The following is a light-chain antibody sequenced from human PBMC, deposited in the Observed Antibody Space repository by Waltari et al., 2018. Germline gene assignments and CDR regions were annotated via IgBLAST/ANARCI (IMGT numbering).Light chain of an antibody. CDR3: QAWDSFVV. Sequence: SYELTQPPSVSVSPGQTASITCSGDKLGDKYACWYQQKPGQSPVLVIYHDSKRPSGIPERFSGSNSGNTATLTISGTQAMDEADYYCQAWDSFVVFGGGTKLTVL. CDR1: KLGDKY. J-gene: IGLJ2*01. CDR2: HDS. V-gene: IGLV3-1*01.